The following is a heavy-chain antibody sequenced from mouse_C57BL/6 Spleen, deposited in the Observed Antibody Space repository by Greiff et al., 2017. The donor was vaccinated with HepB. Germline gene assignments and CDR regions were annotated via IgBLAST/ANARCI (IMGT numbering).Heavy chain of an antibody. Sequence: VQLQQSGPELVKPGASVKMSCKASGYTFTDYNMHWVKQSHGKSLEWIGYINPTNGGTSYNQKFKGKATLTVTKSSSTAYMELRSLTSADSAVYYCSRRRRYYFDYWGQGTTLTVSS. CDR2: INPTNGGT. CDR3: SRRRRYYFDY. J-gene: IGHJ2*01. V-gene: IGHV1-22*01. D-gene: IGHD1-1*01. CDR1: GYTFTDYN.